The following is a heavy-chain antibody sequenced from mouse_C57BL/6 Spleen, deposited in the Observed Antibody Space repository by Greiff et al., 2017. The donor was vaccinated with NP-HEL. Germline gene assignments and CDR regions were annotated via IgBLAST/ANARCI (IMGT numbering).Heavy chain of an antibody. CDR2: IDPSDSYT. Sequence: QVQLKQPGAELVRPGTSLKLSCKASGYTFTSYWMHWVKQRPGQGLEWIGVIDPSDSYTNYNQKFKGKATLTVDKSSSTAYMQLSSRTSEDSAVYYCARGGITSQGAMDYWGQGTSVTVSS. CDR1: GYTFTSYW. D-gene: IGHD1-1*01. V-gene: IGHV1-59*01. CDR3: ARGGITSQGAMDY. J-gene: IGHJ4*01.